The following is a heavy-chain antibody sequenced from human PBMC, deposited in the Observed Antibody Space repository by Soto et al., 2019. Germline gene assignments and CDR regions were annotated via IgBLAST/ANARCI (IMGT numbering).Heavy chain of an antibody. V-gene: IGHV3-21*01. CDR3: ARDRGYDAHDYYYNPMDV. D-gene: IGHD2-15*01. Sequence: PGGSLRLSCISSGFTFRTYTMNWVRQAPGKGLEWVSGIRGFSPYTFYAESVKGRFTISRDNAKNSLYLQMNSLRAEDTAVYYCARDRGYDAHDYYYNPMDVWGQGTKVTVYS. CDR1: GFTFRTYT. J-gene: IGHJ6*02. CDR2: IRGFSPYT.